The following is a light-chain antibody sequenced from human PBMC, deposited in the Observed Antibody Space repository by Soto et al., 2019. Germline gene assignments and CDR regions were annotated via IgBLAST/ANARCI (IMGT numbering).Light chain of an antibody. J-gene: IGLJ3*02. CDR1: ISNVGDNT. V-gene: IGLV1-36*01. CDR3: STWDGILNGWV. Sequence: QAVLTQPPSVSEAPGQRVTISCSGGISNVGDNTVNWYQVLPGKAPRLLIYYNDQLPSGVSDRFSGSKSGTSASLAISGLQSEDEADYYCSTWDGILNGWVFGGGTKLTV. CDR2: YND.